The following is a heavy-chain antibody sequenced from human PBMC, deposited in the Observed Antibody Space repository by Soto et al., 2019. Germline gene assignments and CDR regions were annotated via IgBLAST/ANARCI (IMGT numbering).Heavy chain of an antibody. V-gene: IGHV4-39*01. Sequence: ETLSLTCTVSGGSISSSSYYWGWIRQPPGKGLEWIGSIYYSGSTYYNPSLKSRVTISVDTSKNQFSLKLSSVTAADTAVYYCARLDYYDSSGYYNYWGQGTLVTVSS. CDR3: ARLDYYDSSGYYNY. J-gene: IGHJ4*02. CDR1: GGSISSSSYY. D-gene: IGHD3-22*01. CDR2: IYYSGST.